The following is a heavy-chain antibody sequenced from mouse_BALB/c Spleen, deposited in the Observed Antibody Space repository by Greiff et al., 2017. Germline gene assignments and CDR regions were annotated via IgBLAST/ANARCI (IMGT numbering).Heavy chain of an antibody. CDR3: ARGENDWFAY. Sequence: VQLKESGPGLVKPSQSLSLTCTVTGYSITSDYAWNWIRQFPGNKLEWMGYISYSGSTSYNPSLKSRISITRDTSKNQFFLQLNSVTTEDTATYYCARGENDWFAYWGQGTLVTVSA. J-gene: IGHJ3*01. CDR1: GYSITSDYA. CDR2: ISYSGST. V-gene: IGHV3-2*02.